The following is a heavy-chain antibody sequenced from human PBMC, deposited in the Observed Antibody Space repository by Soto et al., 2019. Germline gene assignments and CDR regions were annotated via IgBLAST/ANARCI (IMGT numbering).Heavy chain of an antibody. V-gene: IGHV1-69*06. CDR2: IIPIFGTA. D-gene: IGHD2-21*02. Sequence: SVKVSCKASGGTFSSYAISWVRQAPGQGLEWMGGIIPIFGTANYAQKFQGRVTITADKSTSTAYMELSSLRSEDTAVYYCARNPRCGGDCYQNWLDPCGQGPLVTVYS. J-gene: IGHJ5*02. CDR3: ARNPRCGGDCYQNWLDP. CDR1: GGTFSSYA.